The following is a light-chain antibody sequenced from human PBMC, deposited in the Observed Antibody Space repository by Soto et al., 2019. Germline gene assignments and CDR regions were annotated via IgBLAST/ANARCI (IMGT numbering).Light chain of an antibody. CDR1: SSSIGSNA. CDR3: AAWDDRLNAYV. CDR2: ANN. Sequence: QSVLTQPPSASGTPGQRVSISCSGSSSSIGSNAVSWYQQLPGTAPKLLIYANNQRPSGVPDRFSGSKSGTSASLAISGLQSEEEADYYCAAWDDRLNAYVFGTGTKVTVL. V-gene: IGLV1-44*01. J-gene: IGLJ1*01.